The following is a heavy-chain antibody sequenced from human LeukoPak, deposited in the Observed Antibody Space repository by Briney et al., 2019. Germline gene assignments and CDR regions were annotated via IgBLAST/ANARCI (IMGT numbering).Heavy chain of an antibody. CDR2: INPNSGGT. Sequence: GASVKVSCKASGYSSTNYDINWVRQAPGQGLEWMGWINPNSGGTNYAQKFQGRVTMTRDTSISTAYMELSRLRSDDTAVYYCARSMVRGVLDAFDIWGQGTMVTVSS. J-gene: IGHJ3*02. V-gene: IGHV1-2*02. D-gene: IGHD3-10*01. CDR1: GYSSTNYD. CDR3: ARSMVRGVLDAFDI.